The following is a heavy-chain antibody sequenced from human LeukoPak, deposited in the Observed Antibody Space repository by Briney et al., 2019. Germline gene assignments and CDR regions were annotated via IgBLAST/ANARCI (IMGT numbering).Heavy chain of an antibody. CDR3: AKTNGYNDY. V-gene: IGHV3-23*01. CDR1: GFTFSNNG. Sequence: GGSLRLSCAASGFTFSNNGMSWVRQSPGRGLEWVSGISGGGDTTYYAESVKGRFTISRDNSKNTLFLQMNSLTAEDTAVYYCAKTNGYNDYGGRGTRVAVSS. CDR2: ISGGGDTT. D-gene: IGHD3-10*01. J-gene: IGHJ4*02.